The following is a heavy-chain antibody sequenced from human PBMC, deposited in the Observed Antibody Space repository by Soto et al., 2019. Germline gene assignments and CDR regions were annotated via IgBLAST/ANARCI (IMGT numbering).Heavy chain of an antibody. Sequence: GSLRLSCAASGFTFSGYAMGWVRQGPGKGLEWVAVVSIGGSTHYADSVRGRFTISRDNSKNTLSLQMNSLTAEDTAVYFCAKRRGAGGHFDYWGQGALVTVSS. CDR1: GFTFSGYA. D-gene: IGHD2-15*01. CDR2: VSIGGST. CDR3: AKRRGAGGHFDY. J-gene: IGHJ4*02. V-gene: IGHV3-23*01.